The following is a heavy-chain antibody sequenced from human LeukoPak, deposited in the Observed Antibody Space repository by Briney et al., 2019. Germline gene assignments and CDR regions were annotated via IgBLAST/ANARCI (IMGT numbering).Heavy chain of an antibody. CDR3: ARLLGSGWYAFDI. D-gene: IGHD6-19*01. CDR2: MNPNSGNT. V-gene: IGHV1-8*03. J-gene: IGHJ3*02. Sequence: ASVKVSCKASGYTFASYDINWVRQATGQGLEWMGWMNPNSGNTGYAQKFQGRVTITRNTSISTAYMELSSLRSEDTAVYYCARLLGSGWYAFDIWGQGTMVTVSS. CDR1: GYTFASYD.